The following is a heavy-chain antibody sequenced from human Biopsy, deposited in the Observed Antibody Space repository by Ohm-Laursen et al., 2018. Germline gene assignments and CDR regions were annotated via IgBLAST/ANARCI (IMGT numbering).Heavy chain of an antibody. V-gene: IGHV1-2*02. J-gene: IGHJ4*02. CDR2: INPNSGGT. CDR3: ATITRGATRFPFDY. CDR1: GYTFTGYY. Sequence: ASVKVSCKASGYTFTGYYMHWVRQAPGQGLEWMGWINPNSGGTNYAQKFQGRVTMTRETSISTAYMELSRLRSDDTAMYYCATITRGATRFPFDYWGQGTLVTVSS. D-gene: IGHD1-26*01.